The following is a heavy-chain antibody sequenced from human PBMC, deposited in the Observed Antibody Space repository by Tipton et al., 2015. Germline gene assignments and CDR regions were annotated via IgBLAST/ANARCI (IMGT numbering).Heavy chain of an antibody. CDR2: IYYTGST. CDR3: ARCPGYYYDSSGYNYYYYGMDV. J-gene: IGHJ6*02. CDR1: GGSISSYY. Sequence: LRLSCTVSGGSISSYYWSWIRQPPGKGLEWIGYIYYTGSTNYNPSLKSRVTISVDTSKNQFSLKLSSVTAADTAVYYCARCPGYYYDSSGYNYYYYGMDVWGQGTTVTVSS. V-gene: IGHV4-59*01. D-gene: IGHD3-22*01.